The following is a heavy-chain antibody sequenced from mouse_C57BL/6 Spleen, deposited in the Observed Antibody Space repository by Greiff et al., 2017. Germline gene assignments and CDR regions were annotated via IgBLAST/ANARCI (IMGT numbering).Heavy chain of an antibody. CDR3: AREGQRRLRDY. CDR2: IDPSDSYT. CDR1: GYTFTSYW. V-gene: IGHV1-50*01. J-gene: IGHJ2*01. D-gene: IGHD3-2*02. Sequence: VQLQQPGAELVKPGASVKLSCKASGYTFTSYWMQWVKQRPGQGLEWIGEIDPSDSYTNYNQKFKGKATLTVDTSSSTAYMQLSSLTSEDSAVYYCAREGQRRLRDYWGQGTTRTVSS.